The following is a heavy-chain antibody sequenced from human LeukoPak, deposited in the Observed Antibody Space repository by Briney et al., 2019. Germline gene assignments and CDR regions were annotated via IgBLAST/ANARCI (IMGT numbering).Heavy chain of an antibody. CDR2: IYYSGST. D-gene: IGHD3-10*01. CDR3: ARADWLYGSGSLNAFDI. J-gene: IGHJ3*02. V-gene: IGHV4-39*07. CDR1: GGSISSSSYY. Sequence: SETLSLTCTVSGGSISSSSYYWGWIRQPPGKGLEWIGSIYYSGSTYYNPSLKSRVTISVDTSKNQFSLKLSSVTAADTAVYYCARADWLYGSGSLNAFDIWSQGTMVTVSS.